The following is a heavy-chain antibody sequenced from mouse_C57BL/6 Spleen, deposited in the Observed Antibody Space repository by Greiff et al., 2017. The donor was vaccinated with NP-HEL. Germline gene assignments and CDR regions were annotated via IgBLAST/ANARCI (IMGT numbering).Heavy chain of an antibody. D-gene: IGHD1-1*01. V-gene: IGHV7-4*01. CDR2: IRNKANGYTT. CDR1: GFTFTDYY. Sequence: EVNVVESGGGLVQPGASLRLSCAASGFTFTDYYMSWVRQPPGKAPEWLALIRNKANGYTTEYTASVKGRFTISRDNSQNILYLQMNTLRAEDSATYYCVKAVSLHYGSSYAMDYWGQGTSVTVSS. J-gene: IGHJ4*01. CDR3: VKAVSLHYGSSYAMDY.